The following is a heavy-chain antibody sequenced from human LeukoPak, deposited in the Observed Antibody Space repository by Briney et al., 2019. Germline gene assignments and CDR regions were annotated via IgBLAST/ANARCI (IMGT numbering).Heavy chain of an antibody. V-gene: IGHV3-53*01. CDR1: GFTVSTNY. D-gene: IGHD3-22*01. CDR3: ANMVYYDSSGYPGGY. CDR2: LYSGGNT. J-gene: IGHJ4*02. Sequence: GGSLRLSCTASGFTVSTNYMSWVRQAPGKGLEWVSVLYSGGNTYYADSVKGRFTISRDNSKNTLYLQMNSLRAEDTAVYYCANMVYYDSSGYPGGYWGQGTLVTVSS.